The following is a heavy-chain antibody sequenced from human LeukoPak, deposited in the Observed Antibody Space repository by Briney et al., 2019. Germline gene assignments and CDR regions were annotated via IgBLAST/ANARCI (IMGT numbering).Heavy chain of an antibody. J-gene: IGHJ6*02. D-gene: IGHD6-13*01. CDR3: AKSYSRRVYYGMDV. CDR1: GFTFSSHW. Sequence: PGGSLRLSCAASGFTFSSHWMNCVRQAPGKGLEWVANIHEDGSDKYYVDSVKGRFTISRDNSKNTLYLQMNSLRAEDTAVYSCAKSYSRRVYYGMDVWGQGTTVTVSS. CDR2: IHEDGSDK. V-gene: IGHV3-7*05.